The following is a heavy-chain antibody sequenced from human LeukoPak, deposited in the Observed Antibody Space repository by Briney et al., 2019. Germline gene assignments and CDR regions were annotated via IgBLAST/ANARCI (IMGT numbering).Heavy chain of an antibody. V-gene: IGHV3-30*02. D-gene: IGHD2-2*01. Sequence: GGSLRLSCAASGFTFSSYGMHWVRQAPGKGLEWVAFIRYDGSNKYYADSVKGRFTISRDNSKNTLYLQMNSLRAEDTAVYYCAKVSEAAIGAFDIWGQGRMVTVSS. CDR1: GFTFSSYG. CDR3: AKVSEAAIGAFDI. CDR2: IRYDGSNK. J-gene: IGHJ3*02.